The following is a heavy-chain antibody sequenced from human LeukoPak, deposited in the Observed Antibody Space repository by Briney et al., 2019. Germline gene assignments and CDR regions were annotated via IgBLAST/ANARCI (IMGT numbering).Heavy chain of an antibody. Sequence: PGRSLRLSCAASGFTFSSFGVHWVRQAPGKGLEWVAVIWYDGSNKYYADSVKGRFTISRDNSKNTLYLQMNSLRAEDTAVYYCVKEATVSTYYYYYYMDVWVKGTTVTVSS. CDR1: GFTFSSFG. V-gene: IGHV3-33*06. CDR3: VKEATVSTYYYYYYMDV. J-gene: IGHJ6*03. CDR2: IWYDGSNK. D-gene: IGHD4-17*01.